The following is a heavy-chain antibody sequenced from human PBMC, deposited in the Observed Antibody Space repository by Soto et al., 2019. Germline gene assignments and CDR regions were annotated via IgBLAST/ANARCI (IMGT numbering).Heavy chain of an antibody. J-gene: IGHJ4*02. CDR1: GFTFSSYA. D-gene: IGHD3-16*01. Sequence: EVQLVESGGDLVQPGGSLRLSCAASGFTFSSYALHWVRQAPGKGLEYVSAISSNVDNTYYANSVQGRFTISRDTSKNTLYLQMGSLRVEDMAVYYCARVNCHGVGGHYDCWGQGTRVTVSP. CDR2: ISSNVDNT. V-gene: IGHV3-64*01. CDR3: ARVNCHGVGGHYDC.